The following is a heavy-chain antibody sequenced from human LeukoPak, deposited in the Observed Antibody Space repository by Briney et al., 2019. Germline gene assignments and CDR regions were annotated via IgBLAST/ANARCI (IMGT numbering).Heavy chain of an antibody. J-gene: IGHJ4*02. CDR3: ATYTTVTTT. V-gene: IGHV4-30-4*08. D-gene: IGHD4-17*01. Sequence: PSETLSLTCTVSGGSISSSSYYWRWIRQPPGKGLEWIGYIYYSGSTYYNPSLKSRVTISVDTSKNQFSLKLSSVTAADTAVYYCATYTTVTTTWGQGTLVTVSS. CDR2: IYYSGST. CDR1: GGSISSSSYY.